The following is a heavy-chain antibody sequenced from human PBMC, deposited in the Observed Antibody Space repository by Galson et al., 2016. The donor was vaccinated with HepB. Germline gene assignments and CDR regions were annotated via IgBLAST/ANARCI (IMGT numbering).Heavy chain of an antibody. Sequence: SLRLSCAASGFAFRTYSMNWVRQTPGKGLEWVASITGTDYYTYYADSIKDRFTISRDNSKKTLFLQMNSLRAEDTARYYCAKGAPYYYDSSGYYGPGDFWGQGTQVTVSS. CDR1: GFAFRTYS. CDR2: ITGTDYYT. J-gene: IGHJ4*02. V-gene: IGHV3-21*04. CDR3: AKGAPYYYDSSGYYGPGDF. D-gene: IGHD3-22*01.